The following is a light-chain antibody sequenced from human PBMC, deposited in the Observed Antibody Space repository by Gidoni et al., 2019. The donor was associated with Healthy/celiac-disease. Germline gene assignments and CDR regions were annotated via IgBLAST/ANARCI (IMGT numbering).Light chain of an antibody. V-gene: IGKV3-11*01. Sequence: VLTQSPATLSLSPGERATLSCRASQSRSSYLAWYQQKPGQAPRLLIYDASNRATGIPARFSGSGSGTDFTLTISSLEPEDFAVYYCQQRSNPARRTVGGGTKVEIK. J-gene: IGKJ4*02. CDR1: QSRSSY. CDR3: QQRSNPARRT. CDR2: DAS.